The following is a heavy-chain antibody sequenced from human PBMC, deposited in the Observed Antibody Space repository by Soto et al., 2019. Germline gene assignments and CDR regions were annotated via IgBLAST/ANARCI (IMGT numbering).Heavy chain of an antibody. J-gene: IGHJ3*02. CDR2: ISYDGSNK. CDR1: GFTFSSYG. CDR3: AKGSSGYDYTAFDI. Sequence: GGSLRLSCAASGFTFSSYGMHWVRQAPSKGLEWVAVISYDGSNKYYADSVKGRFTISRDNSKNTLYLQMNSLRAEDTAVYYCAKGSSGYDYTAFDIWGQGTMVTVSS. D-gene: IGHD5-12*01. V-gene: IGHV3-30*18.